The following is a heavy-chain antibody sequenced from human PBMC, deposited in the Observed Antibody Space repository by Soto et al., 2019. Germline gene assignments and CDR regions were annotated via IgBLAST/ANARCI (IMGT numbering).Heavy chain of an antibody. CDR3: ARGPYYSDSSGYPPPAFDI. J-gene: IGHJ3*02. CDR2: ISSSSSTI. V-gene: IGHV3-48*02. Sequence: EVQLVESGGGLVQPGGSLRLSCAASGFTFSSYSMNWVHQAPGKGLEWVSYISSSSSTIYYADSVKGRFTISRDNAKNSLYLQMNSLRDEDTAVYYCARGPYYSDSSGYPPPAFDIWGQGTMVTVSS. CDR1: GFTFSSYS. D-gene: IGHD3-22*01.